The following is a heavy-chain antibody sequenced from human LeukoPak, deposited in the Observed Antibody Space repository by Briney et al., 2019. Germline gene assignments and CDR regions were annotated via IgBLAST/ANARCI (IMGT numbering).Heavy chain of an antibody. CDR1: GGSISSSNW. CDR3: ARGGYCSSTSCYKDWFDP. D-gene: IGHD2-2*02. J-gene: IGHJ5*02. Sequence: PSETLSLTCAVSGGSISSSNWWSWVRQPPGKGLEWIGEIYHSGSTNYNPSLKSRVTISVDKSMNQFSLKLSSVTAADTAVYYCARGGYCSSTSCYKDWFDPWGQGTLVTVSS. V-gene: IGHV4-4*02. CDR2: IYHSGST.